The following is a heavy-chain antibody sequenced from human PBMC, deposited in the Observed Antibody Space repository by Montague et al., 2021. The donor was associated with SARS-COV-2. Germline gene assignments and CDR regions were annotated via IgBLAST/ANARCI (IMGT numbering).Heavy chain of an antibody. CDR2: ISFDGTNK. Sequence: SLRLSCAASGFTFTSYAMHWVRQAPGKGLEWVAVISFDGTNKYYTDSVKGRFTISRANSKNTLYLQMHSVRPEDTAVYYCARDQGGYSYNDYWGQGTLVTVSS. D-gene: IGHD5-18*01. J-gene: IGHJ4*02. CDR3: ARDQGGYSYNDY. V-gene: IGHV3-30-3*01. CDR1: GFTFTSYA.